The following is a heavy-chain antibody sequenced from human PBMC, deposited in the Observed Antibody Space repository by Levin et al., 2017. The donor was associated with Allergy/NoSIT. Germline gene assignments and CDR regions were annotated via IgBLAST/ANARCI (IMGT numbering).Heavy chain of an antibody. CDR1: GFTLSRYA. V-gene: IGHV3-48*01. J-gene: IGHJ4*02. CDR2: ISVSGSST. Sequence: GGSLRLSCAASGFTLSRYAMNWVRQAPGKGLEWLSYISVSGSSTSYADSVKGRCTVSRDNDKNSLYLQMNSLTAEDTAVYDCARKNYGKLDSWGQGTLVTVSS. D-gene: IGHD1-7*01. CDR3: ARKNYGKLDS.